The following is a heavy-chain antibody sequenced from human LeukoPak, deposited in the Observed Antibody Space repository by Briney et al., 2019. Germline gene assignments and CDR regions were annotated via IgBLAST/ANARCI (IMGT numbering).Heavy chain of an antibody. CDR3: ARDLFGIVVVPAAMGY. V-gene: IGHV1-2*02. D-gene: IGHD2-2*01. Sequence: ASVKVSCKASGYXFTGYYMHWVRQAPGQGLQWMGWINPNSGGTNYAQKFQGRVTMTRDTSISTAYMELSRLRSDDTAVYYCARDLFGIVVVPAAMGYWGQGTLVTVSS. CDR2: INPNSGGT. CDR1: GYXFTGYY. J-gene: IGHJ4*02.